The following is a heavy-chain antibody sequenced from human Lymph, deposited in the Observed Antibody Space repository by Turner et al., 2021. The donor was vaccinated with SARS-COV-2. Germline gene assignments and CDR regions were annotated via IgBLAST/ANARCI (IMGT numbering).Heavy chain of an antibody. D-gene: IGHD1-26*01. CDR2: IKQDGSEK. Sequence: EVQLVESGGGLFQPGGSRRLSCAASGFTFSYYWMSWVRQAPGKVLEWVANIKQDGSEKYYVDSVKGRFTITRDNAKNSLFLQMNSLRAEDTAVYYCARMGSSSWYFDYWGQGTLVTVSS. CDR3: ARMGSSSWYFDY. CDR1: GFTFSYYW. V-gene: IGHV3-7*01. J-gene: IGHJ4*02.